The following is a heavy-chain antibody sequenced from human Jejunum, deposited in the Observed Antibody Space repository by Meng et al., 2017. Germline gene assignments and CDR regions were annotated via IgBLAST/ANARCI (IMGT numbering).Heavy chain of an antibody. CDR2: IYYSGSI. J-gene: IGHJ5*02. Sequence: QVQLQESGPGLVKPSQTLSLTCTVSGGSISSGDYYWSWIRQPPGKGLEWIGYIYYSGSIYYNPSFKTRVTISIDTSKNQFSLKLASVTAADTALYYCVRGRDPMVVGELDPWGQGTLVTVSS. V-gene: IGHV4-30-4*01. CDR3: VRGRDPMVVGELDP. D-gene: IGHD2-15*01. CDR1: GGSISSGDYY.